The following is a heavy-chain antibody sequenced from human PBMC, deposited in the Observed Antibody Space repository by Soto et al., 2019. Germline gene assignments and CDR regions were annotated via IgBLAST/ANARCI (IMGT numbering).Heavy chain of an antibody. J-gene: IGHJ6*02. CDR1: GGSISSSSYY. CDR3: ARHISSSWTKNYYYYYGMDV. Sequence: SETLSLTCTVSGGSISSSSYYWGWIRQPPGKGLEWIGSIYYSGSTYYNPSLKSRVTISVDTSKNQFSLKPSSVTAADTAVYYCARHISSSWTKNYYYYYGMDVWGQGTTVTVSS. D-gene: IGHD6-13*01. V-gene: IGHV4-39*01. CDR2: IYYSGST.